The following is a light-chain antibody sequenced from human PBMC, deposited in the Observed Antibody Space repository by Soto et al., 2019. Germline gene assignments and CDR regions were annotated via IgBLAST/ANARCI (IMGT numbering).Light chain of an antibody. J-gene: IGKJ4*01. V-gene: IGKV3D-20*02. CDR3: QQRTNSPLT. Sequence: VLMQSPGTLSLTTGERATLSCRASQSVSSSYLAWYQQKPGQAPRLLIYGASSRATGIPDRFSGSGSGTDFTLTISSLEPEDFAVYYCQQRTNSPLTFGGGTLVDIK. CDR1: QSVSSSY. CDR2: GAS.